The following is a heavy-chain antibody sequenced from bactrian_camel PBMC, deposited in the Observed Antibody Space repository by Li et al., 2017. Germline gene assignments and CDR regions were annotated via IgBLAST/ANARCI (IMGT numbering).Heavy chain of an antibody. CDR1: RNYHTINR. CDR3: TKDRGRAVPAGSFDY. J-gene: IGHJ6*01. D-gene: IGHD6*01. Sequence: HVQLVESGGGSVKAGGSLRLSCTASRNYHTINRMGWFRQPPGKEREAVTSIYTSDGTTYYADSVKGRFTISRDNAKRTVYLQLNSLKTEDTAMYYCTKDRGRAVPAGSFDYWAQGTQVTVS. CDR2: IYTSDGTT. V-gene: IGHV3S54*01.